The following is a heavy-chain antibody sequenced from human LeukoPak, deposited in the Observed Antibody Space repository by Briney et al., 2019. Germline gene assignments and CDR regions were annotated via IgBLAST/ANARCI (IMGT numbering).Heavy chain of an antibody. CDR2: VKNRGDGRTT. J-gene: IGHJ4*02. CDR1: GFTLSSYA. CDR3: TTEYYGGFDY. D-gene: IGHD3-16*01. V-gene: IGHV3-15*01. Sequence: GGSLRLSCAASGFTLSSYAMSWVRRAPGKGLEWVGRVKNRGDGRTTDYAAPVKGRFTISRDDSKRTVYLQMNSLKTEDTAVYFCTTEYYGGFDYWGQGTLVTVSS.